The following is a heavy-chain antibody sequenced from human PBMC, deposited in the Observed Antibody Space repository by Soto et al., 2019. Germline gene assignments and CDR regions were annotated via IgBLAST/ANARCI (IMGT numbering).Heavy chain of an antibody. CDR1: GFTFSSYA. V-gene: IGHV3-30-3*01. Sequence: QVPLVESGGGVVQPGRSLRLSCAASGFTFSSYAMHWVRQAPGKGLEWVAVISYDGSNKYYADSVKGRFTISRDNSKNTLYLQMNSLRAEDTAVYYCASQGYWGQGTLVTVSS. CDR2: ISYDGSNK. CDR3: ASQGY. J-gene: IGHJ4*02.